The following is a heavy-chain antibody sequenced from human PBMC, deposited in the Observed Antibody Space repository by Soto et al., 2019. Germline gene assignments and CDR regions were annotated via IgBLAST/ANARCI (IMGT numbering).Heavy chain of an antibody. V-gene: IGHV3-9*01. CDR2: ISWNSGSI. D-gene: IGHD1-7*01. CDR3: AKDLGITGTTFGFNAFDI. Sequence: GGSLRLSCAASGFTFDDYAMHWVRQAPGKGLEWVSGISWNSGSIGYADSVKGRFTISRDNAKNSLYLQMNSLRAEDTALYYCAKDLGITGTTFGFNAFDIWGQGTMVTV. J-gene: IGHJ3*02. CDR1: GFTFDDYA.